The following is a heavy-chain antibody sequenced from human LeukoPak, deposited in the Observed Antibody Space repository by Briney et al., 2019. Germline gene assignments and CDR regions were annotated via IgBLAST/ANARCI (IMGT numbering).Heavy chain of an antibody. Sequence: PGGSLRLSCAASGFTFSSYGMHWVRQAPGKGLEWVAVISYDGSNKYYADSVKGRFTISRDNSKNTLYLQMNSLRAEDTAVYYCASRSHNDYYYDSSGRDAFDIWGQGTMVTVSS. V-gene: IGHV3-30*03. CDR3: ASRSHNDYYYDSSGRDAFDI. CDR1: GFTFSSYG. CDR2: ISYDGSNK. J-gene: IGHJ3*02. D-gene: IGHD3-22*01.